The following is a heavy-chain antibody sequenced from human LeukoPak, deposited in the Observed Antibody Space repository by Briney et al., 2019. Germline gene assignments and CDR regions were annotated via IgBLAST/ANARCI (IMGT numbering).Heavy chain of an antibody. CDR3: ATSPATGNIYFDL. CDR2: LRYDGSNE. D-gene: IGHD6-13*01. J-gene: IGHJ2*01. Sequence: GGSLRLSCSASGFAFSGFAMHWVRQAPGKGLEWVAFLRYDGSNEYYADSVKGRFTISRDNSKDTLYLQMNSLRAEDTAVYYCATSPATGNIYFDLWGRGTLVTVSS. V-gene: IGHV3-30*02. CDR1: GFAFSGFA.